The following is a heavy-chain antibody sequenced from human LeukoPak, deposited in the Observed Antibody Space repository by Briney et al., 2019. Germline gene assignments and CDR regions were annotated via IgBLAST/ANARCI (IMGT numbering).Heavy chain of an antibody. CDR3: ASPLGGFDN. D-gene: IGHD3-16*01. J-gene: IGHJ4*02. V-gene: IGHV4-39*01. Sequence: SETLSLTCTVSGGSISSSSYYWVWIRQPPGKGLEWIGSIYYTGSTHYNSSLKSRVTMSVDTSKNQFSLKLSSVTAADTAVYYCASPLGGFDNWGQGTLVTVSS. CDR1: GGSISSSSYY. CDR2: IYYTGST.